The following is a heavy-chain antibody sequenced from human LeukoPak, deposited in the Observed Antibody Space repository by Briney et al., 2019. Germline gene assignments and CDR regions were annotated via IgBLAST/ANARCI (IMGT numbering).Heavy chain of an antibody. J-gene: IGHJ4*02. D-gene: IGHD5-18*01. V-gene: IGHV1-69*02. CDR2: IIPILGIA. CDR3: ARHLDSAMAAMVY. CDR1: GGTFSNYP. Sequence: ASVKVSCKASGGTFSNYPISWVRQAPGQGLEWMGRIIPILGIANYAQKFQGRVTITADKSTSTAYMELSSLRSEDTAEYYCARHLDSAMAAMVYWGQGTLVSVSS.